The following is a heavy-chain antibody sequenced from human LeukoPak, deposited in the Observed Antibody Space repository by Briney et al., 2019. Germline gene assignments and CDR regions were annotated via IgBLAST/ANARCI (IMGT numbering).Heavy chain of an antibody. V-gene: IGHV3-23*01. J-gene: IGHJ4*02. D-gene: IGHD3-22*01. CDR3: ARFLYYYDSSGYYYEEYYFDY. CDR1: GGTFSSYA. CDR2: ISGSGGST. Sequence: ASVKVSCKASGGTFSSYAMSWVRQAPGRGLEWVSAISGSGGSTYYADSVKGRFTISRDNSKNTLYLQMNSLRAEDTAVYYCARFLYYYDSSGYYYEEYYFDYWGQGTLVTVSS.